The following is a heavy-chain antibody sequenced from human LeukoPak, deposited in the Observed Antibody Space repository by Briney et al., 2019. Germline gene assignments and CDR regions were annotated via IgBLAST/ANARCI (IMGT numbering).Heavy chain of an antibody. Sequence: TGAPLKISGAVSGLTFSSYGMNWVRQPPGEVLEWVASISSSDSYFYYADSVKCRFTISRDSAKNSLYLQMDSLRGDDTALYFCAIAYWDDEVYWGQGALVTVSS. CDR1: GLTFSSYG. V-gene: IGHV3-21*06. CDR2: ISSSDSYF. J-gene: IGHJ4*02. D-gene: IGHD1-1*01. CDR3: AIAYWDDEVY.